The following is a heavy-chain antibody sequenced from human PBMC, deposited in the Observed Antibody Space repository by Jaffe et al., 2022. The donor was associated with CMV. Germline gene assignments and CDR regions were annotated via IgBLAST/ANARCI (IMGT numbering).Heavy chain of an antibody. CDR2: ISSNGGST. Sequence: EVQLVESGGGLVQPGGSLRLSCSASGFTFSSYAMHWVRQAPGKGLEYVSAISSNGGSTYYADSVKGRFTISRDNSKNTLYLQMSSLRAEDTAVYYCRWFGFQGSSGYYSDYWGQGTLVTVSS. V-gene: IGHV3-64D*06. CDR1: GFTFSSYA. CDR3: RWFGFQGSSGYYSDY. J-gene: IGHJ4*02. D-gene: IGHD3-22*01.